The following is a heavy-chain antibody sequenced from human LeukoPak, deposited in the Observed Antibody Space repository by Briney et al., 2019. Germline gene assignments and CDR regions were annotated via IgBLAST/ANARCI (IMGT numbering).Heavy chain of an antibody. D-gene: IGHD3-10*01. CDR2: IYYSGNT. Sequence: SETLSLTCTVSGGSVSSGSYYWSWIRQPPGKGLEWIGYIYYSGNTNYNPSLKSRVTISVDTSKNQFSLKLSSVTAADTAVYYCAREGLATMIRGVIPYWGQGTLVTVSS. CDR1: GGSVSSGSYY. J-gene: IGHJ4*02. V-gene: IGHV4-61*01. CDR3: AREGLATMIRGVIPY.